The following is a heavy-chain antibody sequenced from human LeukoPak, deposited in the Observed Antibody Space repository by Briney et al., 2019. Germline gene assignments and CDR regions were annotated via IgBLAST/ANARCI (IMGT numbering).Heavy chain of an antibody. CDR3: ARPFFGSGSYYYYYYYYMDV. Sequence: ASVKVSCKASGYTFTSYDINRVRQATGQGLEWMGWMNPNRGNTGYAQKVQGRVNMTRNTSISTAYMELSSLRSEDTAVYYCARPFFGSGSYYYYYYYYMDVWGKGTTVTISS. V-gene: IGHV1-8*01. CDR1: GYTFTSYD. J-gene: IGHJ6*03. D-gene: IGHD3-10*01. CDR2: MNPNRGNT.